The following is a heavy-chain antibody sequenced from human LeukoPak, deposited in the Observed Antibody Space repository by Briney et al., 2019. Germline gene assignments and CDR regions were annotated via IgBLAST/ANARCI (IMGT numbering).Heavy chain of an antibody. CDR1: GFTFSSYG. Sequence: GGSLRLSCAASGFTFSSYGMHWVRQAPGKGLEWVAVIWYDGSNKYYADSVKGRFTISRDNSKNTLYLQMNSLRAEDTAVYYCARDPLESFTRYYYGMDVWGQGTTVTISS. CDR3: ARDPLESFTRYYYGMDV. CDR2: IWYDGSNK. V-gene: IGHV3-33*01. D-gene: IGHD1-1*01. J-gene: IGHJ6*02.